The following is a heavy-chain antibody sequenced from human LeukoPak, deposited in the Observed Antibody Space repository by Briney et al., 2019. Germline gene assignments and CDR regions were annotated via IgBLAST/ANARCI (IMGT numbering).Heavy chain of an antibody. CDR2: INYSGST. Sequence: SETLSLTCSVSGGSVSSGSSHWSWIRQPPGKGLEWIGYINYSGSTYYNPSLKSRVTISLDTSKNQFSLKLTSVTAADTAVYYCARDSGYNWNYVFDYWGQGTLVTVSS. V-gene: IGHV4-61*01. CDR3: ARDSGYNWNYVFDY. CDR1: GGSVSSGSSH. J-gene: IGHJ4*02. D-gene: IGHD1-7*01.